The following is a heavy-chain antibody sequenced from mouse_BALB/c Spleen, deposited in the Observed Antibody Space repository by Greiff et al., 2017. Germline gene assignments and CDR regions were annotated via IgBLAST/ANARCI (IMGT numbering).Heavy chain of an antibody. CDR3: ARSRGGYGIYYFDY. D-gene: IGHD2-10*02. CDR2: IDPANGNT. Sequence: VQLKQSGAELVKPGASVKLSCTASGFNIKDTYMHWVKQRPEQGLEWIGRIDPANGNTKYDPKFQGKATITADTSSNTAYLQLSSLTSEDTAVYYCARSRGGYGIYYFDYWGQGTTLTVSS. CDR1: GFNIKDTY. V-gene: IGHV14-3*02. J-gene: IGHJ2*01.